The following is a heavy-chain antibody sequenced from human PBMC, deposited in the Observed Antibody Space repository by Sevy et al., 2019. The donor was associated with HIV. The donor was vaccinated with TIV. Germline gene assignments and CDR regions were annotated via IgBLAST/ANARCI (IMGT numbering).Heavy chain of an antibody. Sequence: GSLRLSCEASGFKLINYDMTWVRQAPGEGLEWVSVISSSGTSTYYADSVKGRFTISRDNFKDTVYLQMNSLRAEDTAVYYCVKGGIYNDYVNWGQGTLVTVSS. CDR3: VKGGIYNDYVN. CDR2: ISSSGTST. D-gene: IGHD3-16*01. V-gene: IGHV3-23*05. J-gene: IGHJ4*02. CDR1: GFKLINYD.